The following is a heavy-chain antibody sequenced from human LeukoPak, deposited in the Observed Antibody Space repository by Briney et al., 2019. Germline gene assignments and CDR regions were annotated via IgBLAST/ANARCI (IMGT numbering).Heavy chain of an antibody. V-gene: IGHV3-30*18. Sequence: HPGGSLRLSCAASGFTFSSYGMHWVRQAPGKGLEWVAVISYDGSNKYYADSVKGRFTISRDNSKNTLYLQMNSLRAEDTAVYYCAKSWEMATIIPFYFDYWGQGTLVTVSS. J-gene: IGHJ4*02. CDR3: AKSWEMATIIPFYFDY. CDR2: ISYDGSNK. D-gene: IGHD5-24*01. CDR1: GFTFSSYG.